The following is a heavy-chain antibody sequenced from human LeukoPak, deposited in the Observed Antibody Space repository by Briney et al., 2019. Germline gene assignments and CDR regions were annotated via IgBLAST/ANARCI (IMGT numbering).Heavy chain of an antibody. D-gene: IGHD4-17*01. Sequence: GASVKVSCKASGYTFTSYGISWVRQAPGQGLEWMGWISGYNGNTNYVQKFRGRITMTTDTSTSTAYLQLRSLSSDDTALYYCARDQSLGRHDDGEPFDSWGQGTLVTVSS. CDR3: ARDQSLGRHDDGEPFDS. CDR1: GYTFTSYG. V-gene: IGHV1-18*01. CDR2: ISGYNGNT. J-gene: IGHJ4*02.